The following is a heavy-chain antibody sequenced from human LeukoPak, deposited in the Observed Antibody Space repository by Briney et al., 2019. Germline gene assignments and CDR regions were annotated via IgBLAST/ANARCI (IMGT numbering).Heavy chain of an antibody. V-gene: IGHV1-2*02. J-gene: IGHJ6*02. Sequence: GASVTVSCKASGYTFTGYYMHWVRQAPGQGLEWMGWINPNSGGTNYAQKFQGRVTMTRDTSISTAYMELSRLRSDDTAVYYCARVKLVAATPYYYYGMDVWGQGTTVTVSS. D-gene: IGHD2-15*01. CDR1: GYTFTGYY. CDR3: ARVKLVAATPYYYYGMDV. CDR2: INPNSGGT.